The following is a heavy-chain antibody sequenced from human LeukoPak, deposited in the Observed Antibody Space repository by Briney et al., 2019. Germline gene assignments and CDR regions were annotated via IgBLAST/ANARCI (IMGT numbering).Heavy chain of an antibody. CDR1: GFTFSSYE. D-gene: IGHD5-18*01. V-gene: IGHV3-48*03. CDR3: ASHRGYSYGCCAFDI. Sequence: PGGSLRLSCAASGFTFSSYEMNWVRQAPGKGLEWVSYISSSGSTIYYADSVKGRFTISRDNAKNSLYLQMNSLRAEDTAVYYCASHRGYSYGCCAFDIWGQGTMVTVSS. J-gene: IGHJ3*02. CDR2: ISSSGSTI.